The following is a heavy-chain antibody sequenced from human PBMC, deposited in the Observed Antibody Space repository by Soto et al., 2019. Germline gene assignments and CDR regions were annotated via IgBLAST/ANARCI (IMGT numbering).Heavy chain of an antibody. CDR3: ARDRRTYYYDSSGYMYAFDI. CDR1: GGSVSSGSYY. V-gene: IGHV4-61*01. CDR2: IYYSGST. Sequence: SETLSLTCTVSGGSVSSGSYYWSWLRQPPGKGLEWIGYIYYSGSTNYNPSLKSRVTISVDTSKNQFSLKLSSVTAADTAVYYCARDRRTYYYDSSGYMYAFDIWGQGTMVTVSS. J-gene: IGHJ3*02. D-gene: IGHD3-22*01.